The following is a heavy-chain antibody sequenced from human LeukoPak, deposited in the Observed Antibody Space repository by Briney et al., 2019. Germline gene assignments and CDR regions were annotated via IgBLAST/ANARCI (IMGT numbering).Heavy chain of an antibody. CDR3: ARGVRWLQLSYFDY. V-gene: IGHV4-59*12. D-gene: IGHD5-24*01. CDR1: GGSISNYY. J-gene: IGHJ4*02. Sequence: PSETLSLTCTVSGGSISNYYWSWIRQPPGKGLEWIGYIYYSGSTNYNPSLKSRVTISVDTSKNQFSLKLSSVTAADTAVYYCARGVRWLQLSYFDYWGQGTLVTVSS. CDR2: IYYSGST.